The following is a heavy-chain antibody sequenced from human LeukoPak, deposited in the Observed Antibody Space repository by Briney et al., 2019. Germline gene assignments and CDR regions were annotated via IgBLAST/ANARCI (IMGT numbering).Heavy chain of an antibody. V-gene: IGHV3-23*01. CDR2: ISGSGGST. CDR3: AKSGSGWYGTSY. D-gene: IGHD6-19*01. CDR1: GFTFSNAW. Sequence: PGGSLGLSCTASGFTFSNAWMSWVRQAPGKGLEWVSAISGSGGSTYYADSVKGRFTISRDNSKNTLYLQMNSLRAEDTAVYYCAKSGSGWYGTSYWGQGTLVTVSS. J-gene: IGHJ4*02.